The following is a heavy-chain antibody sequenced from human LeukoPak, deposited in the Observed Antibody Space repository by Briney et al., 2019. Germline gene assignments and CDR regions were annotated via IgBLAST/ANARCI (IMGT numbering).Heavy chain of an antibody. CDR3: ASASTAWDFDY. Sequence: SETLSLTCTFSGGSISSYYWSWIRQPAAKGLEWIGRIYTSGSTNYNPSLKSRVTMSVDTSKNQFSLKLSSVTAADTAVYYCASASTAWDFDYWGQGTLVTVSS. V-gene: IGHV4-4*07. CDR1: GGSISSYY. J-gene: IGHJ4*02. D-gene: IGHD2-21*02. CDR2: IYTSGST.